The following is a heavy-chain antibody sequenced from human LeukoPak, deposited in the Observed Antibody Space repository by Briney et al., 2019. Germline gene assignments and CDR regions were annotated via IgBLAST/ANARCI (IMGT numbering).Heavy chain of an antibody. CDR2: INHSGST. J-gene: IGHJ4*02. D-gene: IGHD6-19*01. Sequence: PSETLSLTCAVYGGSFSGYYWSWIRQPPGKGLEWIGEINHSGSTNYNPSLKSRVTISVDTSKNQFSLKLSSVTAADTAVYYCARVRWLVRGRGYYFDYWGQGTLVTVSS. V-gene: IGHV4-34*01. CDR3: ARVRWLVRGRGYYFDY. CDR1: GGSFSGYY.